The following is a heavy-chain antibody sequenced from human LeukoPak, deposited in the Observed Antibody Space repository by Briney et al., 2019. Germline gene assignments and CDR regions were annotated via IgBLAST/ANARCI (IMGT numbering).Heavy chain of an antibody. J-gene: IGHJ3*02. CDR1: GYTFTGYY. Sequence: ASVKVSCKASGYTFTGYYMHWVRQAPGQGLEWMGWINPNSGGTNYAQKFQGRVTMTRDTSISTAYMEPSRLRSDDTAVYYCARDGSSWDSDDAFDIWGQGTMVTVSS. D-gene: IGHD6-13*01. CDR2: INPNSGGT. V-gene: IGHV1-2*02. CDR3: ARDGSSWDSDDAFDI.